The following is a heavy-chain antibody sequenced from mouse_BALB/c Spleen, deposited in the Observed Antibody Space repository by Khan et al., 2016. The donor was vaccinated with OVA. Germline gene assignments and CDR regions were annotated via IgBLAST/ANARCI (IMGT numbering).Heavy chain of an antibody. V-gene: IGHV1-80*01. D-gene: IGHD2-14*01. J-gene: IGHJ3*01. CDR2: IYPGDGNT. Sequence: VQLQQSGAELVRPGSSLKISCKASGYAFSNYWMNWVRQGPGQGLEWIGQIYPGDGNTNYNGTFKAQATLTADKSSRTAYMKLRSLTSEYAAVYFVARIGYDFFAYWVQGTLVPVSA. CDR3: ARIGYDFFAY. CDR1: GYAFSNYW.